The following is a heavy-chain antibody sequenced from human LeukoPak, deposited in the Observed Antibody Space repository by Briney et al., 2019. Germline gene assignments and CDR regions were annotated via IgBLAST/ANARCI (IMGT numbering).Heavy chain of an antibody. V-gene: IGHV3-30*18. CDR1: GFTFSSYG. CDR2: ISYDGGKK. J-gene: IGHJ6*04. Sequence: WGSLRLSCAASGFTFSSYGMHWVRQAPGKGLEWVSFISYDGGKKYYVYSVNGRFTISRENSKNTLYPQMNSLRDDDTDVYYCEKSARSCSGGSCYSMRCYYYGMDVWGKGTTVTVSS. D-gene: IGHD2-15*01. CDR3: EKSARSCSGGSCYSMRCYYYGMDV.